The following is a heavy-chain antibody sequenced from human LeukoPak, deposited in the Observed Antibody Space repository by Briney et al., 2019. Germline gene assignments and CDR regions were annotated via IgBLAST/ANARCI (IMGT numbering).Heavy chain of an antibody. D-gene: IGHD3-10*01. CDR2: IKQDGSEK. CDR3: ATTDLYGSGSYYGDY. CDR1: GFTLSSYW. J-gene: IGHJ4*02. V-gene: IGHV3-7*01. Sequence: PGGSLRLSCAASGFTLSSYWMSWVRQAPGKGLEWVANIKQDGSEKYYVDSVKGRFTISRDNAKNSLYLQMNSLRAEDTAVYYCATTDLYGSGSYYGDYWGQGTLVTVSS.